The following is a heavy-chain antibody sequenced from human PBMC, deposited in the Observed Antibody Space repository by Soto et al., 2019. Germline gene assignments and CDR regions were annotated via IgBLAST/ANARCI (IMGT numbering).Heavy chain of an antibody. D-gene: IGHD5-12*01. V-gene: IGHV3-64*01. CDR2: ISSNGGST. CDR3: ARDARLDEMATITSVDY. J-gene: IGHJ4*02. Sequence: EVQLVESGGGLVQPGGSLRLSCAASGFTYSSYAMHWVRQAPGKGLEYVSAISSNGGSTYYANSVKGRFTISRDNSKNTLYLQMGSLRAEDMAVYYCARDARLDEMATITSVDYWGQGTLVTVSS. CDR1: GFTYSSYA.